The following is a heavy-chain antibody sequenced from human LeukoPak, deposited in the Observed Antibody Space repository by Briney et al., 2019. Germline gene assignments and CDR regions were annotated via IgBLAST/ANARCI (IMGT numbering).Heavy chain of an antibody. CDR1: GGSFSGYY. Sequence: SETLSLTCAVYGGSFSGYYWSWIRQPPGKGLEWIGYIYYSGSTNYNPSLKSRVTISVDTSKNQFSLKLSSVTAADTAVYYCARQSYSGRYGWFDPWGQGTLVTVSS. CDR3: ARQSYSGRYGWFDP. V-gene: IGHV4-59*08. CDR2: IYYSGST. D-gene: IGHD1-26*01. J-gene: IGHJ5*02.